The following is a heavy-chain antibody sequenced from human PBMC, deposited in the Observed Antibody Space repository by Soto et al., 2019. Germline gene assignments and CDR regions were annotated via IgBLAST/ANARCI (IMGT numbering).Heavy chain of an antibody. J-gene: IGHJ4*02. CDR1: GGSISSSSYY. V-gene: IGHV4-39*01. D-gene: IGHD1-26*01. CDR2: IYYSGST. Sequence: QLQLQESGPGLVKPSETLSLTCTVSGGSISSSSYYWGWIRQPPGKGLEWIGSIYYSGSTYYNPCLRSRVTISVDTSKNKFSLMLSSVSAADTAASYCARLSVRRYYFDYWGQGTLVNVSS. CDR3: ARLSVRRYYFDY.